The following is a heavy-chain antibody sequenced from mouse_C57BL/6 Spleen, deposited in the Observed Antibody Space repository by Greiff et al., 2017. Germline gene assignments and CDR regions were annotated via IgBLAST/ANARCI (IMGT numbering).Heavy chain of an antibody. CDR2: IYPGSGNT. Sequence: VQLQQSGAELVRPGASVKLSCRASGYTFTDYYINWVTQRPGQGLEWIARIYPGSGNTYYNEKFKGKATLTAEKSSSTAYMQLSSLTSEDSAVYFCARWDAKDYWGQGTSVTVSS. CDR1: GYTFTDYY. J-gene: IGHJ4*01. CDR3: ARWDAKDY. V-gene: IGHV1-76*01.